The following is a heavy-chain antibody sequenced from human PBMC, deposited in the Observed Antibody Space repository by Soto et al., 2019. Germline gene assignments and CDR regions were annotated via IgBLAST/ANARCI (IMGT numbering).Heavy chain of an antibody. J-gene: IGHJ6*02. CDR2: IWYDGSHT. CDR1: GFIFKPHA. Sequence: QVQLVESGGGVVQPGRSLRLSCAASGFIFKPHAMHWVRQAAGKGLEWVAQIWYDGSHTYYTDSVKGRFTISRDNLKDMVYLQMDSLRAEDTAVYYCARDGQQLAPYAMDVWGQGTTVTVAS. V-gene: IGHV3-33*01. D-gene: IGHD1-1*01. CDR3: ARDGQQLAPYAMDV.